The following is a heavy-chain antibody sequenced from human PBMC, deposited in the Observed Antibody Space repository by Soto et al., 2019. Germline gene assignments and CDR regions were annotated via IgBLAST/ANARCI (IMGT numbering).Heavy chain of an antibody. CDR2: IWHDGGKK. V-gene: IGHV3-33*01. D-gene: IGHD3-16*01. CDR1: GFTFSSYG. Sequence: QLQLAESGGGVVQHGRSLRLSCAASGFTFSSYGMHWVRQASGKGLEWVAFIWHDGGKKFYAESVKGLFTISIDNSKNTLSLQVTSLGAEDTAMYYGAREGDVNTGFVKDFWGQGILGIVSS. CDR3: AREGDVNTGFVKDF. J-gene: IGHJ4*02.